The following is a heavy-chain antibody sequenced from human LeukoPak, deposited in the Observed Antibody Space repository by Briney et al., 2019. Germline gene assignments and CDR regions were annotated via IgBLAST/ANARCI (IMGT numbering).Heavy chain of an antibody. CDR1: DDSISSYS. V-gene: IGHV4-4*07. CDR3: ARDTDDWYFDL. J-gene: IGHJ2*01. Sequence: SETLSLTCSVSDDSISSYSWSWIRQPAGKGMEWIGRIYSSGTTNHNPSLRSRVTMSLDASKNQFFLKLNSVTVADTAVYYCARDTDDWYFDLWGRGTLVTVSS. CDR2: IYSSGTT.